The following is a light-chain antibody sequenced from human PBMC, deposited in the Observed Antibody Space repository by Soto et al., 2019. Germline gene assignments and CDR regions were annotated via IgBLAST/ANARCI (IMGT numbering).Light chain of an antibody. CDR2: GAS. CDR1: QTVSSNY. CDR3: QQYGSSVSYT. J-gene: IGKJ2*01. Sequence: VLTQSPGTLSLSPGERATLSCRASQTVSSNYLAWYQQKPGQAPRLLIYGASSRATGIPDRFSGSGSGTDFTLTISRLEPEDFAVYYRQQYGSSVSYTFGQGTKLEIK. V-gene: IGKV3-20*01.